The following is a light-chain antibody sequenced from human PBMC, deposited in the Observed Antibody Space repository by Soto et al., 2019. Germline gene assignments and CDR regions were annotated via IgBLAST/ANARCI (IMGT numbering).Light chain of an antibody. CDR1: QDISRF. J-gene: IGKJ2*01. CDR3: LQHNSYPYT. Sequence: DVQMTQSPSAMSASVGDRVTITCRASQDISRFVAWFQQKPGKAPERLIYDTSTSQVGVPSRFSGGGSWTEITLAISGLQPEDFATYYCLQHNSYPYTFGQGTKLEIK. CDR2: DTS. V-gene: IGKV1-17*03.